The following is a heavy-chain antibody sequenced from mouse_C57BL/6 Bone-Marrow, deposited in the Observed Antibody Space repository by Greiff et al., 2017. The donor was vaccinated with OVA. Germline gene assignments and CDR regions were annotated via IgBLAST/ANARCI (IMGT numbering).Heavy chain of an antibody. J-gene: IGHJ4*01. CDR3: ARGYCYYAMDY. D-gene: IGHD1-2*01. CDR2: IYPRSGNT. CDR1: GYTFTSYG. Sequence: QVQLKQSGAELARPGASVKLSCKASGYTFTSYGISWVKQRTGQGLEWIGEIYPRSGNTYYNEKFKGKATLTADKSSSTAYMELRSLTSEDSAVYFCARGYCYYAMDYWGQGTSVTVSS. V-gene: IGHV1-81*01.